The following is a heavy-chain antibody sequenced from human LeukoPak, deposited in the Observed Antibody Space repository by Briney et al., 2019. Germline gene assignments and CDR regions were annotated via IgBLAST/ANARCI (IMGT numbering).Heavy chain of an antibody. J-gene: IGHJ4*02. CDR2: IYSGGST. CDR3: AKIAAGIFDY. Sequence: EGSLRLSCAASGFTVSSNYMSWVRQAPGKGLEWVSVIYSGGSTYYADSVKGRFTISRDNSKNTLYLQMNSLRAEDTAVYYCAKIAAGIFDYWGQGTLVTVSS. D-gene: IGHD6-13*01. V-gene: IGHV3-66*01. CDR1: GFTVSSNY.